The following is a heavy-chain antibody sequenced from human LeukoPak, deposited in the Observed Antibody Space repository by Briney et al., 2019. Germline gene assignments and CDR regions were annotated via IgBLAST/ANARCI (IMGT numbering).Heavy chain of an antibody. CDR2: IRYDGSNK. Sequence: GGSLRLSCAASGFTFSSYGMHWVRQAPGKGLEWVAFIRYDGSNKYYADSVKGRFTISRDNSKNTLYLQMNSLRAEDTAVYYCAKDGGHSSGPIGIDYWGQGTLVTVSS. CDR1: GFTFSSYG. D-gene: IGHD6-19*01. J-gene: IGHJ4*02. CDR3: AKDGGHSSGPIGIDY. V-gene: IGHV3-30*02.